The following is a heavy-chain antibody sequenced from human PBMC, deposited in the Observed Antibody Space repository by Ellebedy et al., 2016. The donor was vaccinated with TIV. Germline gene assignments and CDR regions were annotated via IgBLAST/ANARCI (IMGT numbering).Heavy chain of an antibody. CDR2: ISSSGSTI. J-gene: IGHJ3*02. D-gene: IGHD2-15*01. CDR1: GFTFSDYY. CDR3: ARERELEIVVVAAKRGDAFDI. Sequence: GESLKISCAASGFTFSDYYMSWIRQAPGKGLEWVSYISSSGSTIYYADSVKGRFTISRDNAKNSLYLQMNSLRDEDTAVYYCARERELEIVVVAAKRGDAFDIWGQGTMVTVSS. V-gene: IGHV3-11*04.